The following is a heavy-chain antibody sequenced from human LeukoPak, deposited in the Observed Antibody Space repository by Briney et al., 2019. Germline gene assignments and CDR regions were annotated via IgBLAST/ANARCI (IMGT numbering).Heavy chain of an antibody. CDR1: GGSISSGSYY. V-gene: IGHV4-61*02. CDR2: IYTSGST. D-gene: IGHD5-12*01. J-gene: IGHJ4*02. CDR3: AREGPKIEWLPDY. Sequence: SQTLSLTCTVSGGSISSGSYYWSWIRQPAGKGLEWIGRIYTSGSTNYNPSLKSRITISVDTSKNQFSLKLSSVTAADTAVYYCAREGPKIEWLPDYWGQGTLVTVSS.